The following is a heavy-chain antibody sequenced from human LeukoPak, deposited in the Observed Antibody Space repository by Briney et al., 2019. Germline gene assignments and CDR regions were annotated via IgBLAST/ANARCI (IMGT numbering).Heavy chain of an antibody. D-gene: IGHD2-2*01. J-gene: IGHJ5*02. CDR2: INPNSGGT. Sequence: ASVKVSCKASGYTFTGYYMHWVRQAPGQGLEWMGWINPNSGGTNYAQKFQGGVTMTRDTSISTAYMELSRLRSDDTAVYYCARDRRYCSSTSCYPNWFDPWGQGTLVTVSS. V-gene: IGHV1-2*02. CDR3: ARDRRYCSSTSCYPNWFDP. CDR1: GYTFTGYY.